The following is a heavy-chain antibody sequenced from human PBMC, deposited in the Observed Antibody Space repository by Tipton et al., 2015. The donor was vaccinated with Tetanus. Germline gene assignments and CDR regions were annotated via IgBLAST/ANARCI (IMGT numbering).Heavy chain of an antibody. J-gene: IGHJ6*02. CDR1: GYTFTSYD. V-gene: IGHV1-8*01. Sequence: QVQLVQSGAEVKKPGASVKVSCKASGYTFTSYDINWVRQATGQGLEWMGWMNPNSGNTGYAQKFQGRVTMTRNTSISTAYMELSSLRSEDTAVYYCARGSDYYDSRRWGMDVWGQGTTVTVSS. CDR2: MNPNSGNT. D-gene: IGHD3-22*01. CDR3: ARGSDYYDSRRWGMDV.